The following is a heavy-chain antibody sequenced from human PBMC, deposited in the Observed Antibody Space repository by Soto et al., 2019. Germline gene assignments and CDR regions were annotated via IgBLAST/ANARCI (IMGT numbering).Heavy chain of an antibody. J-gene: IGHJ4*02. CDR3: ARESTGTYDY. CDR1: GFTFSSYS. V-gene: IGHV3-21*01. Sequence: PGGSLRLSCAASGFTFSSYSMNWVRQAPGKGLEWVSSICSCSSYIYYADSVKGRFTIFRDNAKNSLYLQMNSLRAEDTAVYYCARESTGTYDYWGQGTLVTVSS. D-gene: IGHD1-1*01. CDR2: ICSCSSYI.